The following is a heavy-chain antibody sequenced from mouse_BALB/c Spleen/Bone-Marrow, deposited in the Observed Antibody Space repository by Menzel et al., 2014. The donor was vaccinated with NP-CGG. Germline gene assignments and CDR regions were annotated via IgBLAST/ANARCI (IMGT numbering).Heavy chain of an antibody. CDR2: ISDGGGYT. V-gene: IGHV5-4*02. D-gene: IGHD2-3*01. Sequence: EVKLVESGGGLVKPGGSLKLSCAASGFTFSDYYMYWVRQTPEKRLEWVAIISDGGGYTSYLDSVKGRFTISRNNAKNNLNHQMSSLKSEDTTKYYCHDGYYPWFAYWGQGTLVTVSA. J-gene: IGHJ3*01. CDR3: HDGYYPWFAY. CDR1: GFTFSDYY.